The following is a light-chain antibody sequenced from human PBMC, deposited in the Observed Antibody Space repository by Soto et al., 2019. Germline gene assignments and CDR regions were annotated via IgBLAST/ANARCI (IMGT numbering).Light chain of an antibody. J-gene: IGKJ5*01. CDR3: QQYHKWPIT. CDR2: RAS. V-gene: IGKV3-15*01. Sequence: EIVLTQSPATLSLSPGERATLSCRASQSVSSNLAWYRHKPGQAPRLLIYRASTRAAGLPDRFSGSGSGIEFTLTISSLQSEDFAVYYCQQYHKWPITFGQGTRLEIK. CDR1: QSVSSN.